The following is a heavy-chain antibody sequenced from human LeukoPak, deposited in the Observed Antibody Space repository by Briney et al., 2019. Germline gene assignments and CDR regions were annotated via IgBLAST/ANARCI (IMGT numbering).Heavy chain of an antibody. J-gene: IGHJ4*02. CDR3: ARRDYSNGGFDY. CDR1: GYSISSGYY. D-gene: IGHD4-11*01. CDR2: IYHSGST. Sequence: SGTLSLTCTVSGYSISSGYYWGWIRQPPGKGLEWIGSIYHSGSTYYNPSLKSRATISVDTSKNQFSLKLSSVTAADTAVYYCARRDYSNGGFDYWGQGTLVTVSS. V-gene: IGHV4-38-2*02.